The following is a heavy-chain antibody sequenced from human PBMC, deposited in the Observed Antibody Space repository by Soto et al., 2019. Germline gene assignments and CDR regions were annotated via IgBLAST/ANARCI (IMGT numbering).Heavy chain of an antibody. CDR3: ARDFDWNLDA. CDR2: INGDGSSR. J-gene: IGHJ2*01. CDR1: GFIFENFG. Sequence: EVVLLESGGGLEQPGGSLRLSCAASGFIFENFGMSWVRQAPGEGLVWVARINGDGSSRTYADSVKGRLTISRDNAMNMVFLDMKSLRGEDTAVYYCARDFDWNLDAWGRGTLVTVSS. V-gene: IGHV3-74*03. D-gene: IGHD3-9*01.